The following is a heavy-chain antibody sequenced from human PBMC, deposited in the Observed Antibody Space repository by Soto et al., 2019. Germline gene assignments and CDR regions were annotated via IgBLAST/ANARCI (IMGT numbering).Heavy chain of an antibody. CDR2: IYYTGST. CDR3: ARHATAKVTRNWFDP. J-gene: IGHJ5*02. Sequence: QLQLQESGPGLVKPSETLSLTCTVSGGSISSSSYYWGWIRQPPGKGMEWIGSIYYTGSTSYNPSLQNLIPITVDTSKNQFSLKLSSVTAADTAVYYCARHATAKVTRNWFDPWGQGTLVTVSS. V-gene: IGHV4-39*01. D-gene: IGHD5-18*01. CDR1: GGSISSSSYY.